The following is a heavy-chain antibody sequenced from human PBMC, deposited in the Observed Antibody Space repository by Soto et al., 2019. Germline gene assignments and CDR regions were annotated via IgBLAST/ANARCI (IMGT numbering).Heavy chain of an antibody. V-gene: IGHV4-30-4*01. CDR3: ARDPRPLWGSSGIDY. CDR2: IYYSGST. CDR1: GGSISSGDYY. J-gene: IGHJ4*02. Sequence: LSLTCTVSGGSISSGDYYWSWIRQPPGKGLEWIGYIYYSGSTYYNPSLKSRVTISVDTSKNQFSLKLSSVTAADTAVYYCARDPRPLWGSSGIDYWGQGTLVTVSS. D-gene: IGHD6-19*01.